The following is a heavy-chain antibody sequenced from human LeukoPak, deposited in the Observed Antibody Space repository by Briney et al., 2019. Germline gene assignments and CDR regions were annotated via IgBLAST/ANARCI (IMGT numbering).Heavy chain of an antibody. D-gene: IGHD2-2*01. J-gene: IGHJ4*02. Sequence: SGGSLRLSCAASGFTFSSYSMNWVRQAPGKGLEWVSSISSSSSYIYYADSVKGRFTISRDNAKNSLYLQTNSLRAEDTAVYYCARDGRAGIVVVPAANFDYWGQGTLVTVSS. V-gene: IGHV3-21*01. CDR2: ISSSSSYI. CDR1: GFTFSSYS. CDR3: ARDGRAGIVVVPAANFDY.